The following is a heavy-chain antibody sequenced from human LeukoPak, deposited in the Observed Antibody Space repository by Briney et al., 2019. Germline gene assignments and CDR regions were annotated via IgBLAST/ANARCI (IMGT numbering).Heavy chain of an antibody. Sequence: KSSQTLSLTCTVSGGSISSGGYYWSWIRQHPGKGLEWIGYIYYSGSTYYNPSLKSRVTISVDTSKNQFSLKLSSVTAADTAVYYCARGSLKVSGELFDYWGQGTLVTVSS. CDR2: IYYSGST. CDR1: GGSISSGGYY. D-gene: IGHD3-10*01. J-gene: IGHJ4*02. CDR3: ARGSLKVSGELFDY. V-gene: IGHV4-31*03.